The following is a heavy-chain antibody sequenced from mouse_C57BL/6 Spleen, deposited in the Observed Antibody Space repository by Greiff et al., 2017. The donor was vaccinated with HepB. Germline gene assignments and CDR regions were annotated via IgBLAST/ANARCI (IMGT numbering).Heavy chain of an antibody. D-gene: IGHD2-5*01. J-gene: IGHJ2*01. CDR1: GFTFSDYY. V-gene: IGHV5-16*01. CDR2: INYDGSST. CDR3: ARAYYSNPYYFDY. Sequence: EVQVVESEGGLVQPGSSMKLSCTASGFTFSDYYMAWVRQVPEKGLEWVANINYDGSSTYYLDSLKSRFIISRDNAKNILYLQMSSLKSEDTATYYCARAYYSNPYYFDYWGQGTTLTVSS.